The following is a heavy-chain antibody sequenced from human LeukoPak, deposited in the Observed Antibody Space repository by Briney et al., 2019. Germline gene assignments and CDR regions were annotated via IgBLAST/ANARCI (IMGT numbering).Heavy chain of an antibody. CDR3: ARAGPIAARLRVGAFDI. J-gene: IGHJ3*02. CDR1: GGTFSSYA. V-gene: IGHV1-69*05. Sequence: SSVKVSCKASGGTFSSYAISWVRQAPGQGLEWMGGIIPIFGTANYAQKFQGRVTITTDESTSTAYMELSSLRSEDTAVYYCARAGPIAARLRVGAFDIWGQGTMVTVSS. CDR2: IIPIFGTA. D-gene: IGHD6-6*01.